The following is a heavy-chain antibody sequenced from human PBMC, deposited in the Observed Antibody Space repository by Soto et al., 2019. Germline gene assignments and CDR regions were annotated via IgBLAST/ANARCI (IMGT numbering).Heavy chain of an antibody. CDR3: ASSYYDFWSGYGRDYYYMDV. CDR2: ITPILGIA. CDR1: GGTFSSYT. Sequence: SVQVSCQASGGTFSSYTISWVRQAPGQGLEWMGRITPILGIANYAQKFQGRVTITADKSTSTAYMELSSLRSEDTAVYYCASSYYDFWSGYGRDYYYMDVWGKGTTVTVSS. J-gene: IGHJ6*03. V-gene: IGHV1-69*02. D-gene: IGHD3-3*01.